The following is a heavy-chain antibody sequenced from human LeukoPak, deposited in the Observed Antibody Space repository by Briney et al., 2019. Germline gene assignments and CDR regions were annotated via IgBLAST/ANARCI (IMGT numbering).Heavy chain of an antibody. J-gene: IGHJ4*02. D-gene: IGHD3-22*01. CDR3: AREHKDYDGDGYYYGY. CDR1: GDSISNYY. CDR2: VYACVNT. V-gene: IGHV4-4*07. Sequence: SETLSLTCTVSGDSISNYYWSWIRQPAGKGLEWIARVYACVNTHHNPSLKSRVTMSVDSSKNQFSLRLSSVTAADTAVYYCAREHKDYDGDGYYYGYWGQGTLVTVSS.